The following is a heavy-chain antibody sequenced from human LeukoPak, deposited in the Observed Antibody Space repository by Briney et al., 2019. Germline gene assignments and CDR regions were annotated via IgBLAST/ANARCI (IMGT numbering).Heavy chain of an antibody. CDR3: AGNDYGDYFDY. CDR2: ISSSSSTI. V-gene: IGHV3-48*01. Sequence: SGGSLGLSCAASGFTFSSYSMNWVRQAPGKGLEWVSYISSSSSTIYYADSVKGRFTISRDNAKNSLYLQMNSLRAEDTAVYYCAGNDYGDYFDYWGQGTLVTVSS. D-gene: IGHD4-17*01. J-gene: IGHJ4*02. CDR1: GFTFSSYS.